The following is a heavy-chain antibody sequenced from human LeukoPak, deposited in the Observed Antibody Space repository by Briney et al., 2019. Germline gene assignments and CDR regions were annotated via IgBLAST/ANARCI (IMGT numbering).Heavy chain of an antibody. CDR3: AKSADSGSYSGFDY. CDR1: GFTFSSYG. J-gene: IGHJ4*02. D-gene: IGHD1-26*01. CDR2: ISGSGGNT. V-gene: IGHV3-23*01. Sequence: GGSLRLSCAASGFTFSSYGMSWVRQTPGRGLEWVSAISGSGGNTYYADSVKGRFTIFRDNSKNTLYLQMNSLRAEDTAVYYCAKSADSGSYSGFDYWGQGTLVTVSS.